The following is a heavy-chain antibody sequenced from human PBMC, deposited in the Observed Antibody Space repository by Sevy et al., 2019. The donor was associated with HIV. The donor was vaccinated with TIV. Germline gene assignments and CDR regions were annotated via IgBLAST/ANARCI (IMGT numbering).Heavy chain of an antibody. CDR1: GFTFSNAW. D-gene: IGHD3-22*01. Sequence: GGSLRLSCAASGFTFSNAWMNWVRQAPGKGLEWVGRIKSKTDGGTTDYAAPVKGRFTISRDDSKNTLYLQMNSLRAEDTAVYYCAKDIGIDYDSSEELDYWGQGTLVTVSS. J-gene: IGHJ4*02. V-gene: IGHV3-15*07. CDR2: IKSKTDGGTT. CDR3: AKDIGIDYDSSEELDY.